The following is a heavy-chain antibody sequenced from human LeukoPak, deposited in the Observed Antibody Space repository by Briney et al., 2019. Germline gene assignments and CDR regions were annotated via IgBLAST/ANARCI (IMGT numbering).Heavy chain of an antibody. Sequence: PSETLSLTCTVSGGSISGSSYYWGWIRQSPGKGLEWIGSIYHSGSTYYNPSLRSRVTISVDTSKNQISVNLSSVTASDTAVYYCARCFVWGNFRPHAFDIWGQGTMVTVSS. D-gene: IGHD3-16*01. J-gene: IGHJ3*02. V-gene: IGHV4-39*01. CDR2: IYHSGST. CDR1: GGSISGSSYY. CDR3: ARCFVWGNFRPHAFDI.